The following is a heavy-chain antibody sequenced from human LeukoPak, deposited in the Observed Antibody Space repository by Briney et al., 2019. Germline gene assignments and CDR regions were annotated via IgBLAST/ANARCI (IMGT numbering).Heavy chain of an antibody. Sequence: GGSLRLSCAASGFTFSSYSMNWVRQAPGKGLEWVSSISSSSSYIYYADSVKGRFTISRDNAKNSLYLQMNSLRAEDTAVYYCAAVAGTWDYFDYWGQGTLVTVSS. CDR2: ISSSSSYI. D-gene: IGHD6-19*01. V-gene: IGHV3-21*04. CDR3: AAVAGTWDYFDY. J-gene: IGHJ4*02. CDR1: GFTFSSYS.